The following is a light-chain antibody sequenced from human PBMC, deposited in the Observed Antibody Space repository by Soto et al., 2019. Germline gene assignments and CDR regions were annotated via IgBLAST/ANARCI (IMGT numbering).Light chain of an antibody. CDR1: QSISSK. Sequence: EIVMTQSPATLSVSPGERATLSCRASQSISSKLAWYQQKPGQAPRLLINGASTRATGIPARFSASGSGTEFTLTISSLQSEDFGSYYCQQYNNWPRTFGQGTKVEIK. J-gene: IGKJ1*01. CDR2: GAS. CDR3: QQYNNWPRT. V-gene: IGKV3-15*01.